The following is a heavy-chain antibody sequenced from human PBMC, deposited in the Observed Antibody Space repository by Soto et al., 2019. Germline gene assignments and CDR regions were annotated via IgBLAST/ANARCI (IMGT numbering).Heavy chain of an antibody. CDR2: IPQDGVDG. V-gene: IGHV3-7*03. J-gene: IGHJ6*02. D-gene: IGHD2-21*02. Sequence: DVKLVESGGGLVQPGDSLRLSCEASGFTFSMYSMSWVRQSPGKGLEWVAKIPQDGVDGHYADSVKGRFTISRDNGKNSLYLHLNNLRAEDTAVYYCARDHLILPAHDFFYGSDVWGRGATVTVSS. CDR1: GFTFSMYS. CDR3: ARDHLILPAHDFFYGSDV.